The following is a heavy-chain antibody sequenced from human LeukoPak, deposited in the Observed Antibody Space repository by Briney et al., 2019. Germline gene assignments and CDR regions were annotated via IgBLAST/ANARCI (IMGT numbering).Heavy chain of an antibody. Sequence: SVKVSCKASGGTFSSYAISWVRQAPGQGLEWMGGIIPIFGTANYAQKFQGRVTITTDESTSIAYMELSSLRPEDTAVYYCARDSGYSSYYYYYYMDVWGKGTTVTVSS. V-gene: IGHV1-69*05. CDR2: IIPIFGTA. CDR3: ARDSGYSSYYYYYYMDV. D-gene: IGHD6-13*01. J-gene: IGHJ6*03. CDR1: GGTFSSYA.